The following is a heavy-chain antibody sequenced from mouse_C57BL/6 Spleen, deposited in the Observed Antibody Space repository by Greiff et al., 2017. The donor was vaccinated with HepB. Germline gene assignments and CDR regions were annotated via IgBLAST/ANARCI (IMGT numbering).Heavy chain of an antibody. CDR3: ARLVAEDY. D-gene: IGHD1-1*01. Sequence: EVMLVESGGGLVMPGGSLKLSCAASGFTFSSYAMSWVRQTPEKRLEWVATISDGGSYTYYPDNVKGRFTISRDNAKNNLYLQMSHLKSEDTARYYCARLVAEDYWGQGTSVTVSS. CDR1: GFTFSSYA. V-gene: IGHV5-4*03. CDR2: ISDGGSYT. J-gene: IGHJ4*01.